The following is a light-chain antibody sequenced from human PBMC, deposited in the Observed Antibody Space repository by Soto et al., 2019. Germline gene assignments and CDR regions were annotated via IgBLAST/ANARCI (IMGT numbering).Light chain of an antibody. Sequence: DIQMTQSPSTLSASVGDRVTITCRASQSINSWLAWYQQKPGKAPKLLIYGASSLESGVPSKFSGSGSVTEVTLNIDSLQPDDFATYYCQQYSSSSPTFGQGTKLEIK. CDR3: QQYSSSSPT. J-gene: IGKJ2*01. CDR2: GAS. V-gene: IGKV1-5*01. CDR1: QSINSW.